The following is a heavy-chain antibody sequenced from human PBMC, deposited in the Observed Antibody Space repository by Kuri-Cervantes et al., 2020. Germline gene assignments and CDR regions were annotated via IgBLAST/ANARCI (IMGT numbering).Heavy chain of an antibody. CDR3: ASGPPYDFWSGYYYYYYGMDV. CDR2: IYSGGST. D-gene: IGHD3-3*01. Sequence: GESLKISCAASGFTVSSNYMSWVRQAPGKGLEWVSVIYSGGSTYYADSVKGRFTISRDNSKNTLYLQMNSLRAEDTAVYYCASGPPYDFWSGYYYYYYGMDVWGQGTTVTVSS. V-gene: IGHV3-66*01. CDR1: GFTVSSNY. J-gene: IGHJ6*02.